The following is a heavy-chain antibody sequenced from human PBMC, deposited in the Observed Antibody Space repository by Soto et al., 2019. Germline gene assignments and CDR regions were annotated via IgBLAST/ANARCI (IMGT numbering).Heavy chain of an antibody. CDR1: GYTFTSYG. V-gene: IGHV1-18*01. D-gene: IGHD2-2*01. Sequence: ASVKVSCKASGYTFTSYGISWVRQAPGQGLEWMGWISAYNGNTNYAQKLQGRVTMTTDTSTSTAYMELRSLRSDDTAVYYCAALGYCSSTSCYDEYYYGMDVWGQGTTVTVSS. CDR2: ISAYNGNT. J-gene: IGHJ6*02. CDR3: AALGYCSSTSCYDEYYYGMDV.